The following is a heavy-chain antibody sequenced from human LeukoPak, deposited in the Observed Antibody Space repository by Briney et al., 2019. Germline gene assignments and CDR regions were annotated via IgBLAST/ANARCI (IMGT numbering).Heavy chain of an antibody. V-gene: IGHV3-23*01. CDR3: AKGLGYRSYYFDY. D-gene: IGHD5-12*01. J-gene: IGHJ4*02. CDR1: GFTFRSYA. CDR2: ISDSGGST. Sequence: GSLRLSCAASGFTFRSYAMSWVRQAPGKGLEWVSGISDSGGSTYYADSVKGRFTISRDNSKNTLYLQMNSLRAEDTAVYYCAKGLGYRSYYFDYWGQGTLVTVSS.